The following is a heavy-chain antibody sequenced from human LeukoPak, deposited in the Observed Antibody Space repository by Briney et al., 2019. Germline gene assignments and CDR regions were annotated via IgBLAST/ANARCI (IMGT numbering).Heavy chain of an antibody. CDR3: ARRRSGYYYYYMDV. Sequence: SETLSLTCAVYGGSFSGYYWSWIRQPPGKGLEWIGEINHSGSTNYNPSLKSRVTISVDTSKNQFSLKLSSVTAADTAVYYCARRRSGYYYYYMDVWGKGTTVTVS. J-gene: IGHJ6*03. CDR2: INHSGST. V-gene: IGHV4-34*01. CDR1: GGSFSGYY. D-gene: IGHD3-10*01.